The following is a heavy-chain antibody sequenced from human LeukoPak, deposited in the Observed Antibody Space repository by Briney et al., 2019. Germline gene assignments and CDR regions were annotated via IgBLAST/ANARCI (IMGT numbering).Heavy chain of an antibody. V-gene: IGHV4-4*07. J-gene: IGHJ4*02. Sequence: SETVSLTCTVSGGAISGYYWSWIRQPAGKGLEWLGRVYSSGSTKHNPSLECRVTISVDTSKNQFSLKLNFVTAADTAVYYCARVGSGYDFFDYWGQGTLGSVSS. CDR2: VYSSGST. CDR1: GGAISGYY. CDR3: ARVGSGYDFFDY. D-gene: IGHD3/OR15-3a*01.